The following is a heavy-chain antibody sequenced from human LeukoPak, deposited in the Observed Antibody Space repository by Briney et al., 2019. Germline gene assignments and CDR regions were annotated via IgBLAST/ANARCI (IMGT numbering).Heavy chain of an antibody. J-gene: IGHJ4*02. CDR1: GYTFTSYG. Sequence: AASVKVSCKASGYTFTSYGISWVRQAPGQGLEWMGWINAYNGNTNYAQKLQGRVTMTTDTSASTAYMELRSLRSDDTAVYYCARGLRYYDFWSGYFDYWGQGTLVTVSS. CDR3: ARGLRYYDFWSGYFDY. V-gene: IGHV1-18*01. D-gene: IGHD3-3*01. CDR2: INAYNGNT.